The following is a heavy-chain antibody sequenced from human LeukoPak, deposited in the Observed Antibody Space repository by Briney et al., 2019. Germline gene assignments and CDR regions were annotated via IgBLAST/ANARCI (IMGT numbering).Heavy chain of an antibody. J-gene: IGHJ5*02. CDR2: INHSGST. V-gene: IGHV4-34*01. CDR3: ARSGIAAAGSFDP. D-gene: IGHD6-13*01. CDR1: GGSFSGYY. Sequence: SETLSLTCAVYGGSFSGYYWSWIRQPPGKGLEWIGEINHSGSTSYNPSLKSRVTISVDTSKNQFSLKLSSVTAADTAVYYCARSGIAAAGSFDPWGQGTLVTVSS.